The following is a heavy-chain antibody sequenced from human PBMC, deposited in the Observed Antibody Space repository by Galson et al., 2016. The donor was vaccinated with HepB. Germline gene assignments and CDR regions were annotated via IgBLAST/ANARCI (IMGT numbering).Heavy chain of an antibody. J-gene: IGHJ6*02. CDR1: GFTFDDYA. V-gene: IGHV3-9*01. Sequence: SLRLSCATSGFTFDDYALHWVRRAPGKGLEWVSGISWSSDTIGYVDSVKGRFTISRDNAKNSLYLQMNNLRPEDTALYYCAKGAIPAYYYALDVWGQGTTVIVSS. CDR3: AKGAIPAYYYALDV. CDR2: ISWSSDTI.